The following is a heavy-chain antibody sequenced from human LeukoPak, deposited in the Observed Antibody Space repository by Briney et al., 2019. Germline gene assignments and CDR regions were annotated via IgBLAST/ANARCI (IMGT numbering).Heavy chain of an antibody. D-gene: IGHD3-22*01. CDR3: ARDYYDSSGYHYFDY. CDR2: IYYSGST. Sequence: SETLSLTCTVSGGSISSGGYYWSWIRQHPGKGLEWIGYIYYSGSTYYNPSLKGRVTISVDTSKNQFSLKLSSVTAADTAVYYCARDYYDSSGYHYFDYWGQGTLVTVSS. J-gene: IGHJ4*02. CDR1: GGSISSGGYY. V-gene: IGHV4-31*03.